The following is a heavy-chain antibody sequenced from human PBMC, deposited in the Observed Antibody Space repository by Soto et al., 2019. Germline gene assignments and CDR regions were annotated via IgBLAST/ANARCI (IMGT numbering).Heavy chain of an antibody. CDR3: TTVTSDYYYYMDV. V-gene: IGHV1-3*01. CDR2: INAGNGNT. Sequence: ASVKVSFKASEYTFTSYAMHWVRQAPGQRLEWMGWINAGNGNTKYSQKFQGRVTITRDTSASTAYMELSSLRSEDTAVYYCTTVTSDYYYYMDVWGKGTTVTVSS. J-gene: IGHJ6*03. CDR1: EYTFTSYA. D-gene: IGHD4-17*01.